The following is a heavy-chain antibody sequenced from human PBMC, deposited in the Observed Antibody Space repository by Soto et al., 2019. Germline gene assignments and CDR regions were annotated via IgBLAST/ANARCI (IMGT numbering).Heavy chain of an antibody. CDR2: LYYAGRA. CDR1: GDSISTYY. D-gene: IGHD3-22*01. V-gene: IGHV4-59*01. CDR3: ALRSMAVVPEY. Sequence: QVQLQESGPGLVKPSETLSLTCAVSGDSISTYYCMWIRQPPGKGLESIGYLYYAGRANYNPSRKSRVTLSVDTSTNQCSLTLSSMTAEDTAVYYCALRSMAVVPEYWGQGTLVTVSS. J-gene: IGHJ4*02.